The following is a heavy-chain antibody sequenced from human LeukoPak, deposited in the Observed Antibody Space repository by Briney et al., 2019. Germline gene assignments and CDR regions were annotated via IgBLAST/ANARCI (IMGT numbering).Heavy chain of an antibody. CDR1: GGSISSGGYS. CDR2: IYHSGST. J-gene: IGHJ4*02. D-gene: IGHD3-10*01. CDR3: ASTFVRGVILTTFDY. Sequence: SETLSLTCAVSGGSISSGGYSWSWIRQPPGKGLEWIGYIYHSGSTYYNPSLKSRVTISVDRSKNQFSLKLSSVTAADTAVYYCASTFVRGVILTTFDYWGQGTLVTVSS. V-gene: IGHV4-30-2*01.